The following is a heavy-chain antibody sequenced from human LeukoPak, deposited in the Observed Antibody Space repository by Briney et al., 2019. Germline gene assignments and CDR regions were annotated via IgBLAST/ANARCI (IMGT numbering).Heavy chain of an antibody. CDR3: ARDRSSGPGYYQNMDV. CDR2: ISYDGSHK. Sequence: PGGSLRLSCAASGFTFSSYAMHWVRQAPGKGLEWVAVISYDGSHKDYADSVKGRFTISRDNSENTLYLQMNSLRAEDTAVYYCARDRSSGPGYYQNMDVWGKGTTVTVSS. J-gene: IGHJ6*03. V-gene: IGHV3-30*04. CDR1: GFTFSSYA. D-gene: IGHD6-19*01.